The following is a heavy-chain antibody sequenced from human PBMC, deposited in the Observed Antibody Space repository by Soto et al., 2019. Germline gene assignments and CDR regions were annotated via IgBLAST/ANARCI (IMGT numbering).Heavy chain of an antibody. CDR2: IYPGDSDT. CDR3: ARRYYYDSSVYYVLDY. Sequence: PGESLKISCKGSGYSFTNYWIAWVRQMPGKGLEWMGMIYPGDSDTRYSPSFQGQVTISADKSISTAYLRWSSLKASDTAMYYCARRYYYDSSVYYVLDYWGQGTLVTVSS. J-gene: IGHJ4*02. V-gene: IGHV5-51*01. D-gene: IGHD3-22*01. CDR1: GYSFTNYW.